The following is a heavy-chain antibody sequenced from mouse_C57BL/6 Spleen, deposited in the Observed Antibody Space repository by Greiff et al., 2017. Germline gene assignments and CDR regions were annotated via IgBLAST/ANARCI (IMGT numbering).Heavy chain of an antibody. Sequence: EVKVVESGGGLVQPGGSLSLSCAASGFTFTDYYMSWVRQPPGKALEWLGFIRNKANGYTTEYSASVKGRFTISRDNSQSILYLQMNALRAEDSATYYCARYTYGSSYEGYDYAMDYWGQGTSVTVSS. CDR1: GFTFTDYY. CDR2: IRNKANGYTT. D-gene: IGHD1-1*01. V-gene: IGHV7-3*01. J-gene: IGHJ4*01. CDR3: ARYTYGSSYEGYDYAMDY.